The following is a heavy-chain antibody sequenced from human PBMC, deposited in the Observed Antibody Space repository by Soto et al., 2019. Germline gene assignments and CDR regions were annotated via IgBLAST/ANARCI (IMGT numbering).Heavy chain of an antibody. J-gene: IGHJ4*02. CDR3: ARLGYCSSTSCRGADY. V-gene: IGHV3-74*01. Sequence: GGSLRLSCAASGFTFSSYWMHWVRQAPGKGLVWVSRINNDGSSTSYADSVKGRFTISRDNAKNTLYLQMNSLRAEDTAVYYCARLGYCSSTSCRGADYWGQGTLVTVSS. D-gene: IGHD2-2*01. CDR1: GFTFSSYW. CDR2: INNDGSST.